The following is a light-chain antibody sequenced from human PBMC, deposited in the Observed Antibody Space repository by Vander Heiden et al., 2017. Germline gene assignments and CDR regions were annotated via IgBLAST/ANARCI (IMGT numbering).Light chain of an antibody. CDR3: QQYYATPLT. V-gene: IGKV4-1*01. CDR2: WAS. J-gene: IGKJ4*01. CDR1: QTVLYDSDNKNY. Sequence: DAVMTQSPDSLVVSLGGRATINCKSSQTVLYDSDNKNYLAWYRQKPGQPPKLLISWASTRESGVPDRFSGSGSGTDFTLTISSLQAEDVAIYYCQQYYATPLTFSGGTKVEIK.